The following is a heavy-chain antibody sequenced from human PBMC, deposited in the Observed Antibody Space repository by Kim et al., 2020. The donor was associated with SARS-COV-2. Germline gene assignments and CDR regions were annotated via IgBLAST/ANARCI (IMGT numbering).Heavy chain of an antibody. CDR2: IYIGGSST. Sequence: GGSLRLSCAASGFTFSSYAMSWVRQAPGKGLEWVSVIYIGGSSTYYADSVKGRFTISRDNSKNTLYLQMNSLRAEDTAVYYCAKDQSLTNVDTAMSEEDYYYGMDVWGQGTTVTVSS. CDR1: GFTFSSYA. J-gene: IGHJ6*02. D-gene: IGHD5-18*01. CDR3: AKDQSLTNVDTAMSEEDYYYGMDV. V-gene: IGHV3-23*03.